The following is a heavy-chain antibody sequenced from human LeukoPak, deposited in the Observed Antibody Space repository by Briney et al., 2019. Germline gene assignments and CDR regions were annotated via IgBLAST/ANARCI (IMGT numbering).Heavy chain of an antibody. J-gene: IGHJ4*02. CDR3: AHYHIVATTYGFDS. V-gene: IGHV2-5*02. D-gene: IGHD5-12*01. CDR1: GFSRSTSGVG. CDR2: IYWDDDM. Sequence: SGPTLVHPTTPLTLTFTFSGFSRSTSGVGVGWIRQPPGRALEWLALIYWDDDMPYSPSLKSRLTITKDTSKNHVVLTMTSMDPVDTATYYCAHYHIVATTYGFDSWGQGTLVTVSS.